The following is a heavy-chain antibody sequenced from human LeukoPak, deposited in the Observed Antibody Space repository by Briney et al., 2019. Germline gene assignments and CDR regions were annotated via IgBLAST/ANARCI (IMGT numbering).Heavy chain of an antibody. D-gene: IGHD4-11*01. CDR3: AREYYSNYRPPDHDAFDI. Sequence: GGSLRLSCAASGFTFSDYSMNWVRQAPGKGLEWVSYISFSVNTKYYGDSVKGRFTISRDNAKNTLYLQMNSLRAEDTAVYYRAREYYSNYRPPDHDAFDIWGQGTMVTVSS. J-gene: IGHJ3*02. V-gene: IGHV3-48*04. CDR1: GFTFSDYS. CDR2: ISFSVNTK.